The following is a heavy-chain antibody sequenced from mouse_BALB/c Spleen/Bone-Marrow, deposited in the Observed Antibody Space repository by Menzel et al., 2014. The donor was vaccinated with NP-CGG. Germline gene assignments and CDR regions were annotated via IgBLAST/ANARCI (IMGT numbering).Heavy chain of an antibody. J-gene: IGHJ2*01. Sequence: EVKLVESGGGLVQPGGSRKLSCAASGFTFSSFGMHWVRQAPEKGLEWVAYISSGSSTIFYADTVKGRFTISRDNPKNTMFLQMTSLRSEDTAIYYCTRGGNWEDFDYWGQGTTLTVSS. V-gene: IGHV5-17*02. D-gene: IGHD4-1*01. CDR1: GFTFSSFG. CDR2: ISSGSSTI. CDR3: TRGGNWEDFDY.